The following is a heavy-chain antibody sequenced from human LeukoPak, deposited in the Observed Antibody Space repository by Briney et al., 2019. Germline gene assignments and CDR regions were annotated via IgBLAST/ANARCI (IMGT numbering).Heavy chain of an antibody. CDR2: IYYSGTT. CDR1: GDSISSYY. D-gene: IGHD4-17*01. J-gene: IGHJ4*02. V-gene: IGHV4-59*01. Sequence: SETLSLTCTVSGDSISSYYWSWIRQPPGKGPEWIAYIYYSGTTNYNPSLKSRITISVDTSKNEFSLKLSSVSAADTAVYYCARLIYGDYFDYWGQGTLVTVSS. CDR3: ARLIYGDYFDY.